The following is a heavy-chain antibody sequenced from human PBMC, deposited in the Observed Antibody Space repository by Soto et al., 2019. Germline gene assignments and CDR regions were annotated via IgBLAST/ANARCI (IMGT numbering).Heavy chain of an antibody. D-gene: IGHD3-10*01. CDR3: AKGRGGSGSLTPRVDF. Sequence: EVQLLESGGGLVQPGGSLRLSCAASGFTFNNYAMTWVRQAPGKGLEWVSAISGGGDTTSYADSVKGRFTVSRDGSKNTLYLQMSSLRAEDTALYYCAKGRGGSGSLTPRVDFWGQEPWSPSPQ. V-gene: IGHV3-23*01. CDR1: GFTFNNYA. J-gene: IGHJ4*01. CDR2: ISGGGDTT.